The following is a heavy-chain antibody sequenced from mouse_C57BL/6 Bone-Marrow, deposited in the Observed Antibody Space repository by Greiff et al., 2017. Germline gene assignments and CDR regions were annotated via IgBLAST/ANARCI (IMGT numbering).Heavy chain of an antibody. CDR3: ATNYGSSPYYAMDY. D-gene: IGHD1-1*01. CDR1: GYSFTDYN. V-gene: IGHV1-39*01. J-gene: IGHJ4*01. Sequence: VQLQQSGPELVKPGASVKISCKAPGYSFTDYNMNWVKQSNGKSLEWIGVINPNYGTTSYNQKFKGKATLTVDQSSSTAYMQLNSLTSEDSAVYYCATNYGSSPYYAMDYWGQGASVTVSS. CDR2: INPNYGTT.